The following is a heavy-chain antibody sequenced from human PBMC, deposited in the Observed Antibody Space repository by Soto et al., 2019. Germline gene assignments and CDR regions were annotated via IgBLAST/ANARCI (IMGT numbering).Heavy chain of an antibody. CDR1: GFTFSNAW. V-gene: IGHV3-15*07. J-gene: IGHJ6*02. Sequence: GGSLRLSCAASGFTFSNAWMNWVRQAPGKGLEWVGRIKNRGEGGTADYAAPVKGRFTISRDDSKNTLYLQMNGLKSEDTAVYYCTTVYPAGMARHFYYYGMDVWGQGTTVTVSS. CDR2: IKNRGEGGTA. CDR3: TTVYPAGMARHFYYYGMDV. D-gene: IGHD5-18*01.